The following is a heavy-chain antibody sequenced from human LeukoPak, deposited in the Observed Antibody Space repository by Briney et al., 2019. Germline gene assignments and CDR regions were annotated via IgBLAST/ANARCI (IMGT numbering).Heavy chain of an antibody. J-gene: IGHJ4*02. CDR2: INSDGSST. D-gene: IGHD2-8*01. Sequence: GGSLRLSCAASGFTFSSYWMHWVRQVPGKGLVWVSRINSDGSSTSYADSVKGRFTISRDNAKSTLYPQMNSLRAEDTAVYYCARGLTVTNDYFDYWGQGTLVAVSS. CDR3: ARGLTVTNDYFDY. CDR1: GFTFSSYW. V-gene: IGHV3-74*01.